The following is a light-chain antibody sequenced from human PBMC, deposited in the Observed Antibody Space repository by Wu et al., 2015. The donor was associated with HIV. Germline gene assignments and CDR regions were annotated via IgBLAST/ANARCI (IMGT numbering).Light chain of an antibody. J-gene: IGKJ4*01. Sequence: DIQLTQSPSFLSASVGDRVTITCRASQGISSYLAWYQQKPGKAPKLLIYAASTLQSGVPSRFSGSGSGTEFTLTIGSLQPEDFATYYCQQLNSYPGXTFGGGTKVEIK. CDR1: QGISSY. V-gene: IGKV1-9*01. CDR2: AAS. CDR3: QQLNSYPGXT.